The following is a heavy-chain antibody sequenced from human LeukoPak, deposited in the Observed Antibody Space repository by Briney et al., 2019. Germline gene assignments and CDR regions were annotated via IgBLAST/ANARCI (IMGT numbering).Heavy chain of an antibody. Sequence: PGGSLRLSCAASGFTFDDYAMHWVRQAPGKGLEWVSGISWNSGSIGYADSVKGRFTISRDNAKNSLYLQMNSPRAEDTALYYCAARGPDYYDSSGTLYFDYWGQGTLVTVSS. CDR2: ISWNSGSI. D-gene: IGHD3-22*01. J-gene: IGHJ4*02. CDR3: AARGPDYYDSSGTLYFDY. V-gene: IGHV3-9*01. CDR1: GFTFDDYA.